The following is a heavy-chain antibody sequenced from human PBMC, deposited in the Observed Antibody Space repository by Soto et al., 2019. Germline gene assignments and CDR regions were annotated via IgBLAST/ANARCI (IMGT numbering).Heavy chain of an antibody. CDR3: ARDYRLVVVIVENQKTADEYSARSRRSCWTALPISAFQ. J-gene: IGHJ1*01. Sequence: PGKGLEWFSSISGSSSYIYYADSVRGRFTISRDNAENSLYLQRHSLRAEDTAMYYCARDYRLVVVIVENQKTADEYSARSRRSCWTALPISAFQ. V-gene: IGHV3-21*01. D-gene: IGHD2-21*01. CDR2: ISGSSSYI.